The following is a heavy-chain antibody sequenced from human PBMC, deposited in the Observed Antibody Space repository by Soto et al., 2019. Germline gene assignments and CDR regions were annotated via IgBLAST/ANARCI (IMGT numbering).Heavy chain of an antibody. Sequence: QLQLQQSGPGLVKPSQTLSLTCAISGNSVSSNSAAWHWIRQSPSRGLEWLGRTYYRSKWYTDYAVSVKTRITISPDISKNQFSLQLNSVTPEDTAVYYCTFVYGSGIGGCFDPCGQGTLVTVSS. CDR2: TYYRSKWYT. J-gene: IGHJ5*02. D-gene: IGHD3-10*01. CDR3: TFVYGSGIGGCFDP. CDR1: GNSVSSNSAA. V-gene: IGHV6-1*01.